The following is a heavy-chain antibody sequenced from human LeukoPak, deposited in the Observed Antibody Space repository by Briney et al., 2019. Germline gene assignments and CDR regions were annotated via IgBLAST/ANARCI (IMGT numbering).Heavy chain of an antibody. CDR2: IRSKDHGGTT. CDR1: GFTFSTCG. Sequence: GGSLRLSCTASGFTFSTCGMTWVRQAPGKGLEWLSFIRSKDHGGTTEYAASVKGRFTISRDDSNSIAYLQMNSLIIEDTAVYFCTRDPHYYHGNPHDFWGQGTRVTVSS. J-gene: IGHJ4*02. CDR3: TRDPHYYHGNPHDF. D-gene: IGHD4-23*01. V-gene: IGHV3-49*04.